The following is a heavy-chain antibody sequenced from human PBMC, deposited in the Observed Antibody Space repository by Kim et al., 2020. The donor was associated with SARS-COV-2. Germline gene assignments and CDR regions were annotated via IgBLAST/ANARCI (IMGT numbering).Heavy chain of an antibody. J-gene: IGHJ4*02. CDR2: ISGSGGST. CDR1: GFTFSSYA. D-gene: IGHD3-10*01. Sequence: GGSLRLSCAASGFTFSSYAMSWVRQAPGKGLEWVSAISGSGGSTYYADSVKGRFTISRDNSKNTLYLQMNSLRAEDTAVYYCAKDPLWSGLSGSYYEDYFDYWGQGTLVTVSS. CDR3: AKDPLWSGLSGSYYEDYFDY. V-gene: IGHV3-23*01.